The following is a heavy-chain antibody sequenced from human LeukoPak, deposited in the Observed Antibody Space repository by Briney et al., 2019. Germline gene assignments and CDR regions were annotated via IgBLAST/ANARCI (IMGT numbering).Heavy chain of an antibody. CDR2: ISGTGNYI. CDR3: AKAGYVGFYYYMDV. V-gene: IGHV3-21*01. J-gene: IGHJ6*03. D-gene: IGHD3-16*01. CDR1: GFTFSRYS. Sequence: GGSLRLSCEASGFTSGFTFSRYSMSWVRQAPGKGLEWVSSISGTGNYIYYADSVKGRFTVSRDNAKNSVSLQMSSLRAEDTALYYCAKAGYVGFYYYMDVWGKGTTVTISS.